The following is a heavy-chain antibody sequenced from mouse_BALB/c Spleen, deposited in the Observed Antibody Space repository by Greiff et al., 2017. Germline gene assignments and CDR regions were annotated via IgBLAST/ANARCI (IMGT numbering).Heavy chain of an antibody. CDR3: ASHYYGSSYGAMDY. V-gene: IGHV2-2*02. Sequence: VKVEESGPGLVQPSQSLSITCTVSGFSLTSYGVHWVRQSPGKGLEWLGVIWSGGSTDYNAAFISRLSISKDNSKSQVFFKMNSLQANDTAIYYCASHYYGSSYGAMDYWGQGTSVTVSS. CDR2: IWSGGST. D-gene: IGHD1-1*01. CDR1: GFSLTSYG. J-gene: IGHJ4*01.